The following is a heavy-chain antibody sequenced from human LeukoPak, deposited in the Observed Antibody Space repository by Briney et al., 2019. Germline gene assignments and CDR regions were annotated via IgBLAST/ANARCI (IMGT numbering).Heavy chain of an antibody. D-gene: IGHD1-26*01. CDR3: ARLGAKDY. CDR1: GGSISSYY. V-gene: IGHV4-59*01. Sequence: SETLSLTCTVSGGSISSYYWSWIRQPPGKGLEWIGYIYYSGSTNYNPSLKSRVTVSVDTSKNQFSLKLSSVTAAVTAVYYGARLGAKDYWGQGTLVSVSS. J-gene: IGHJ4*02. CDR2: IYYSGST.